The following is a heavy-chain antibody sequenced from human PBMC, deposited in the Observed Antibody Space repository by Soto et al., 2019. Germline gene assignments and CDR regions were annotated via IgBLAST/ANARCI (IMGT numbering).Heavy chain of an antibody. CDR2: IYSGGST. CDR3: ARSSKSAGPLTR. V-gene: IGHV3-53*02. Sequence: EVQLVETGGGLIQPGGSLRLSCAASGFTVSSNYMSWVRQAPGKGLEWVSVIYSGGSTYYADSVKGRFTISRDNSKNTLYLQMNILRAEDTAVYYCARSSKSAGPLTRWGQGTLVTVSS. D-gene: IGHD3-9*01. CDR1: GFTVSSNY. J-gene: IGHJ4*02.